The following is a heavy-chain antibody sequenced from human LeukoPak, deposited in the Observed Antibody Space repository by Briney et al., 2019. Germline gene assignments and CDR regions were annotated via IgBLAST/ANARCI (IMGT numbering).Heavy chain of an antibody. J-gene: IGHJ5*02. D-gene: IGHD6-25*01. CDR2: IYYSGST. CDR3: ARHRYSSGNWFDP. Sequence: KTSETLSLTCTVSGGSISSYYWSWIRQPPGKGLEWIGYIYYSGSTNYNPSLKSRVTISVDTSKNQFSLNLSSVTAADTAVYYCARHRYSSGNWFDPWGQGTLVTVSS. CDR1: GGSISSYY. V-gene: IGHV4-59*08.